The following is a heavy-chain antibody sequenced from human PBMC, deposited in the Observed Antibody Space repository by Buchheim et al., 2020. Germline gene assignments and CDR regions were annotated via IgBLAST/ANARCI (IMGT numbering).Heavy chain of an antibody. CDR2: IYYTGST. Sequence: QVQLQESGPGLVKPSETLSLTCTVSGGSISSYYWSWIRQPPGKGLEWIGYIYYTGSTNYNSSLESRVTISVDTSKNQFSLKLSSVTAADTAVYYCARGYYGAGSYLDYWGQGAL. CDR1: GGSISSYY. D-gene: IGHD3-10*01. J-gene: IGHJ4*02. CDR3: ARGYYGAGSYLDY. V-gene: IGHV4-59*08.